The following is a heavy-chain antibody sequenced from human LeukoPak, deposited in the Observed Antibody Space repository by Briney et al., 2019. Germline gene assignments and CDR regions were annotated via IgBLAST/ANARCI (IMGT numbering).Heavy chain of an antibody. CDR1: GGSISSYY. D-gene: IGHD5-18*01. J-gene: IGHJ6*03. CDR3: ARARGYSYGHYYYYYMDV. V-gene: IGHV4-4*08. CDR2: IYTSGST. Sequence: PSETLSLTCTVSGGSISSYYWSWIRQPPGKGLEWIGYIYTSGSTNYNPSLKSRVTMSVDTSKNQFSLKLSSVTAADTAVYYCARARGYSYGHYYYYYMDVWGKGTTVTISS.